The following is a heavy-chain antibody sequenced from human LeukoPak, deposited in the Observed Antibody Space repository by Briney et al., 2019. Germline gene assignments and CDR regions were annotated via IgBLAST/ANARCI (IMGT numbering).Heavy chain of an antibody. D-gene: IGHD3-10*01. V-gene: IGHV5-51*01. CDR1: GYSFTSHW. Sequence: GESLKISCKGSGYSFTSHWIGWVRQMPGKGLEWMGTIYPGDSDTRYSPSFQGQVTISADKSINTAYLQWSSLKASDTTMYYCARRGGSGSYYNGDAFDIWGQGTMVTVSS. CDR2: IYPGDSDT. J-gene: IGHJ3*02. CDR3: ARRGGSGSYYNGDAFDI.